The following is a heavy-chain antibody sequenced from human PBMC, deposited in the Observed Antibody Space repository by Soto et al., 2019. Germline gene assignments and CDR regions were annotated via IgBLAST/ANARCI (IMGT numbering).Heavy chain of an antibody. CDR1: GYTFTSYD. V-gene: IGHV1-46*01. Sequence: GASVKVSCKASGYTFTSYDMHWVRQAPGQGLEWMGIINPSGGSTSYAQKFQGRVTMTRDTSTSTVYMELSSLRSEDTAVYYCARDYGIAVFPSYYYYYGMDVWGQGTTVTVSS. CDR2: INPSGGST. D-gene: IGHD6-19*01. J-gene: IGHJ6*02. CDR3: ARDYGIAVFPSYYYYYGMDV.